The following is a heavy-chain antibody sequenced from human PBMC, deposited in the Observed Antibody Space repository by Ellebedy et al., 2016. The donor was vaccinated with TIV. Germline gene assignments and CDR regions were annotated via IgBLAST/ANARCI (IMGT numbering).Heavy chain of an antibody. J-gene: IGHJ3*02. V-gene: IGHV3-64D*09. Sequence: PGGSLRLSCSASGFTFSSYAMHWVRQAPGKGLEFVSAISGNGDTYYADSVKGRFTISRDDSKNALYLQMSSLRSEDTAVYYCVKDRGWLQTDDAFDIWGQGTKVTVSS. CDR2: ISGNGDT. CDR3: VKDRGWLQTDDAFDI. CDR1: GFTFSSYA. D-gene: IGHD5-18*01.